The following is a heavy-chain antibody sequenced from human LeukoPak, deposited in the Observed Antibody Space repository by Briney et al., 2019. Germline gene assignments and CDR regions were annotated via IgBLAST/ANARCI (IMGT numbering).Heavy chain of an antibody. CDR2: VFYSGST. CDR3: ARMGRSSGPFQH. D-gene: IGHD6-25*01. V-gene: IGHV4-59*01. Sequence: TTSETLSLTCTVSGGSISSYYWSWIRQPPGKGLGWNGYVFYSGSTNYNPSLKSRVTISVDTSKNQFSLKLSSVTAADTAVYYCARMGRSSGPFQHWGQGTLVSVSS. CDR1: GGSISSYY. J-gene: IGHJ1*01.